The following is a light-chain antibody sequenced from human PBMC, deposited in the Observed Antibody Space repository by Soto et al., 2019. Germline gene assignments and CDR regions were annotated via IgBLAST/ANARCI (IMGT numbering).Light chain of an antibody. CDR2: DAS. Sequence: DFQMTQSPSTLSASVGYRFTITCRASQNIRSRLAWFQQKPGKAPKLLIYDASSLESGVPSRFSGSGSGTDFTLTISSLQPEDFATYYCQKSYSTSWKFGQGTKVDIK. CDR3: QKSYSTSWK. CDR1: QNIRSR. J-gene: IGKJ1*01. V-gene: IGKV1-5*01.